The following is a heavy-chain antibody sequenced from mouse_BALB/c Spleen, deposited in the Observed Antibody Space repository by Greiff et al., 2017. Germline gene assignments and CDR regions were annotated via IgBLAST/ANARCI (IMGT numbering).Heavy chain of an antibody. CDR2: IWSGGST. J-gene: IGHJ4*01. CDR1: GFSLTSYG. D-gene: IGHD2-14*01. CDR3: ARGRKYEGYAMDY. Sequence: VMLVESGPGLVQPSQSLSITCTVSGFSLTSYGVHWVRQSPGKGLEWLGVIWSGGSTDYNAAFISRLSISKDNSKSQVFFKMNSLQANDTAIYYCARGRKYEGYAMDYWGQGTSVTVSA. V-gene: IGHV2-2*02.